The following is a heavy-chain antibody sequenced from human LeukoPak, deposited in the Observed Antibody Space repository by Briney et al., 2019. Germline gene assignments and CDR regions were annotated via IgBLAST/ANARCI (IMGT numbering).Heavy chain of an antibody. D-gene: IGHD6-13*01. J-gene: IGHJ4*02. CDR1: GASIENHY. Sequence: SETLSLTCTVSGASIENHYWSWIRQPAGQGLEWIGRFEPSGTTKYNPSLKSRITMSVDTSKNQFSLELNSVTAADTAVYYCAKEGAAAGPDFDLWGQGTLVIVSS. CDR3: AKEGAAAGPDFDL. V-gene: IGHV4-4*07. CDR2: FEPSGTT.